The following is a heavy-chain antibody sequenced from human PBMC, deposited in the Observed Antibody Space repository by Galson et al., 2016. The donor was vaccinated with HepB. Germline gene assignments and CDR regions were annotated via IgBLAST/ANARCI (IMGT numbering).Heavy chain of an antibody. V-gene: IGHV3-23*01. CDR3: TKLYCGDGSCYPRPYYFDY. J-gene: IGHJ4*02. D-gene: IGHD2-15*01. Sequence: SLRLSCAVSGFTFSRHAMSWVRQAPGKGLEWVAIVRTTDVRSGPKTFYAESVKGRFTISRDDSRNTVYLQMSSLPDADTAVYFCTKLYCGDGSCYPRPYYFDYWGQGNLVTVSS. CDR2: VRTTDVRSGPKT. CDR1: GFTFSRHA.